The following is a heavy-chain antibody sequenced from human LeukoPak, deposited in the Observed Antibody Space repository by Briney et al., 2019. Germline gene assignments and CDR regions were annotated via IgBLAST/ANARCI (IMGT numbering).Heavy chain of an antibody. CDR3: ARDCIAVAGCFDY. Sequence: GGSLRLSCAASGFTFSSYAMHWVRQAPGKGLEWVAVISYDGSNKYYADSVKGRFTISRDNSKNTLYLQMNSLRAEDTAVHHCARDCIAVAGCFDYWGQGTLVTVSS. J-gene: IGHJ4*02. V-gene: IGHV3-30*04. CDR1: GFTFSSYA. CDR2: ISYDGSNK. D-gene: IGHD6-19*01.